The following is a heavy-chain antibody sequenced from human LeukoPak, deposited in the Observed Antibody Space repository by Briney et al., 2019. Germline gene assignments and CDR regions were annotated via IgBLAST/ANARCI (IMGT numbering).Heavy chain of an antibody. D-gene: IGHD3-22*01. V-gene: IGHV4-4*07. J-gene: IGHJ4*02. CDR1: GGSISSYY. CDR3: AREPLGENYYDSSGYDPIDY. Sequence: SETLSLTCTVSGGSISSYYWSWIRQPAGKGLEWIGRIYTSGSTNYNPSLKSRVTMSVDTSKNQFSLKLSSVTAADTAVYYCAREPLGENYYDSSGYDPIDYWGQGTLVTVSS. CDR2: IYTSGST.